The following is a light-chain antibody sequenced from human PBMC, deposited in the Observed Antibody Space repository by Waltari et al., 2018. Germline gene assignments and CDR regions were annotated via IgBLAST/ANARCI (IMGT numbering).Light chain of an antibody. CDR3: QKYDIAPLT. CDR1: QPIRTTY. J-gene: IGKJ4*01. Sequence: EIVLTQSPGTLSLSPGEGATLSCRTSQPIRTTYLAWYQQKPGQAPTLLIYGTFSRASGIPDRFTGSESGTDFSLTISSLEPEAFATYYCQKYDIAPLTLGGATKVEI. CDR2: GTF. V-gene: IGKV3-20*01.